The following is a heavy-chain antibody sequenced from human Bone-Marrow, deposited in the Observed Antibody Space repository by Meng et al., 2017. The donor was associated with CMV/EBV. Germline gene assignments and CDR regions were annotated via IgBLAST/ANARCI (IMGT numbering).Heavy chain of an antibody. V-gene: IGHV4-34*01. D-gene: IGHD5-12*01. CDR2: INHSGST. J-gene: IGHJ4*02. Sequence: SETLSLTCAVYGGSFSGYYWSWIRQPPGKGLEWIGEINHSGSTNYNPSLKSRVTISVDTSKTQFSLKLRSVTAADTAVYYCARLGGGYSGYDLDYWGQGTLVTVSS. CDR1: GGSFSGYY. CDR3: ARLGGGYSGYDLDY.